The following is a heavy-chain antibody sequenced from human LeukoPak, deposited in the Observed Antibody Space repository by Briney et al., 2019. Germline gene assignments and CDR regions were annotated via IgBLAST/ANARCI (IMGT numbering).Heavy chain of an antibody. D-gene: IGHD3-22*01. V-gene: IGHV3-48*01. CDR1: GFTFSSYS. CDR2: ISSSTSII. Sequence: GGSLRLSCAASGFTFSSYSMNWVRQAPGKGLEWVSYISSSTSIIYYADSVKGRFTISRDNSKNTLYLQMNSLRAEDTAVYYCAKVGDSSGYYYVDYWGQGTLVTVSS. CDR3: AKVGDSSGYYYVDY. J-gene: IGHJ4*02.